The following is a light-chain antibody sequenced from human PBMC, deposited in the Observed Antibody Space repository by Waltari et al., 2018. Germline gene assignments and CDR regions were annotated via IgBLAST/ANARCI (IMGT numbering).Light chain of an antibody. CDR1: QTISSY. V-gene: IGKV1-39*01. J-gene: IGKJ1*01. CDR3: QQSYSTPWT. CDR2: AAS. Sequence: DIEMTQSPSSLSESVGDRVTITCRASQTISSYLNWYQQKPGKAPKLLINAASSLQSGVPSRFSGSGSGTDFTLTVSSLQPEDFATYYCQQSYSTPWTFGQGTKVEIK.